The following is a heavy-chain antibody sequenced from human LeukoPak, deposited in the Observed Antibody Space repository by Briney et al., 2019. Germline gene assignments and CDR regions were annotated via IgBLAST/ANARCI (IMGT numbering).Heavy chain of an antibody. CDR1: GFTFSSYW. D-gene: IGHD3-22*01. V-gene: IGHV3-23*01. J-gene: IGHJ4*02. CDR2: ISGSGHDT. Sequence: GGSLRLSCAASGFTFSSYWMSWVRQAPGKGPEWISGISGSGHDTFYADSVKGRFSISRDNSKNTLYLQMNNLRAEDTAVYYCAKRDFYSSTGYYYPYYFDSWGQGTLVTVSS. CDR3: AKRDFYSSTGYYYPYYFDS.